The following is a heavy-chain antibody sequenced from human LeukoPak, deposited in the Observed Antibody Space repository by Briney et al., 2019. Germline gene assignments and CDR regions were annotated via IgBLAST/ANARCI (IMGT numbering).Heavy chain of an antibody. J-gene: IGHJ6*03. CDR3: TSVGRAVAAHYYYYYMDV. Sequence: GGSLRLSCTASGFTFGDYAMSWVRQAPGKGLEWVGFIRSKAYGGTTDYAASVKGRFTISRDDSKSIAYLQMNSLKTEDTAVYYCTSVGRAVAAHYYYYYMDVWAKGTRVSVSS. CDR2: IRSKAYGGTT. V-gene: IGHV3-49*04. CDR1: GFTFGDYA. D-gene: IGHD6-19*01.